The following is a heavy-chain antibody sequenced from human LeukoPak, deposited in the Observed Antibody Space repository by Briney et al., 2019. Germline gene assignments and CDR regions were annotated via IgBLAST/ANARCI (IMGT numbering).Heavy chain of an antibody. CDR3: AREGLDCSSTSCYTLYYMDV. V-gene: IGHV3-23*01. D-gene: IGHD2-2*02. J-gene: IGHJ6*03. CDR1: GFTFSSYA. Sequence: QPGGSLRLSCAASGFTFSSYAMSWVRQAPGKGLEWVSAISGSGGSTYYADSVKGRFTISRDNSKNTLYLQMNSLRAEDTAVYYCAREGLDCSSTSCYTLYYMDVWGKGTTVTVSS. CDR2: ISGSGGST.